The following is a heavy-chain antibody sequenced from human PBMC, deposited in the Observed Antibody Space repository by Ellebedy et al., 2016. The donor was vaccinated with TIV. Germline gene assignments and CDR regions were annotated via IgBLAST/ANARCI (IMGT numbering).Heavy chain of an antibody. D-gene: IGHD3-10*01. V-gene: IGHV1-24*01. CDR2: FDPEDGET. CDR3: ATPYYYGSGSSRAFDI. CDR1: GYTLTELS. Sequence: ASVKVSCKVSGYTLTELSMHWVRQAPGKGLEWMGGFDPEDGETIYAQKFQGRVTITEDTSTDTAYMELSSLRSEDTAVYYCATPYYYGSGSSRAFDIWGQGTMVTVSS. J-gene: IGHJ3*02.